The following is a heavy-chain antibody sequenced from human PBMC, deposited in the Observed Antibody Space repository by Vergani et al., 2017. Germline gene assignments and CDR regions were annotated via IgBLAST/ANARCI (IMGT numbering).Heavy chain of an antibody. J-gene: IGHJ4*02. V-gene: IGHV2-70*04. CDR1: GFSLTTYGMR. CDR2: IDWDDDT. Sequence: QVTLKESGPALVKPTQTLTLTSTFSGFSLTTYGMRVSWIRQPPGKALEWLARIDWDDDTYYRTSLRTRLTIAKDTFKNQVALTMTNMDPVDTATYYCARTLSDSRGYYLDYWGQGTLVTVSS. CDR3: ARTLSDSRGYYLDY. D-gene: IGHD3-22*01.